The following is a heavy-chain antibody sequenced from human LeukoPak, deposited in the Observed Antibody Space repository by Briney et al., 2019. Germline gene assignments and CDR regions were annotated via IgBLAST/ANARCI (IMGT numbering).Heavy chain of an antibody. CDR3: ARGYSSSWYGGY. J-gene: IGHJ4*02. CDR1: GFMLSSYW. Sequence: GSLRLSCVGSGFMLSSYWMSWIRQPPGKGLEWIGEINHSGSTNYNPSLKSRVTISVDTSKNQFSLKLSSVTAADTAVYYCARGYSSSWYGGYWGQGTLVTVSS. CDR2: INHSGST. V-gene: IGHV4-34*01. D-gene: IGHD6-13*01.